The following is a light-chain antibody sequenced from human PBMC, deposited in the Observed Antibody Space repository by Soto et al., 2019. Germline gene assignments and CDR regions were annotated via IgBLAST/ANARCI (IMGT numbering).Light chain of an antibody. CDR2: GAS. J-gene: IGKJ5*01. CDR3: QQYNKWPQT. V-gene: IGKV3-15*01. CDR1: QSVAKD. Sequence: EIVMKQSPTTLSVSPGERVTLSCRASQSVAKDLAWYQHKPGQAPRLLTHGASTRATGIPARFSGVGSGTEFALTISSLQSEDFGVYYCQQYNKWPQTFGQGTRLEI.